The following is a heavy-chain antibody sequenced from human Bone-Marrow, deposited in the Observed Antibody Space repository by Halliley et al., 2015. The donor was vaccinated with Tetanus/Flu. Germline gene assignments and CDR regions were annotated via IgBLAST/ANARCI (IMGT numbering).Heavy chain of an antibody. J-gene: IGHJ4*02. V-gene: IGHV3-23*01. CDR3: AKWHWGDPHVELLRGVLWFWDY. Sequence: SLRLSCVVSGFTFSKYGMSWVRQAPGKGLEWVSGISASGGSTSYADSVKGRFTISRDNSKNTLFLQMNSLRVDDTAVYYCAKWHWGDPHVELLRGVLWFWDYWGQGALVTVSS. CDR2: ISASGGST. CDR1: GFTFSKYG. D-gene: IGHD3-10*01.